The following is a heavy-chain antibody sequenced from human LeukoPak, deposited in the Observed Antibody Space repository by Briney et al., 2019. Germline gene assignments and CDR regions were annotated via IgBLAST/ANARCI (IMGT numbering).Heavy chain of an antibody. V-gene: IGHV1-46*01. CDR3: ARGERIAVAATNY. J-gene: IGHJ4*02. CDR2: INPSGGST. Sequence: ASVKVSCKASGYTFTSYYMHWVRQAPGQGLEWMGIINPSGGSTSYAQKFQGRVIMTRDTSTGTVYMEVSSLRSEDTAVYYCARGERIAVAATNYWGQGTLVTVSS. D-gene: IGHD6-19*01. CDR1: GYTFTSYY.